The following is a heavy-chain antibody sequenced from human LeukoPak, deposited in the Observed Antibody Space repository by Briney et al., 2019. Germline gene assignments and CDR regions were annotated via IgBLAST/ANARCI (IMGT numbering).Heavy chain of an antibody. J-gene: IGHJ6*02. CDR1: GDSVRSYY. D-gene: IGHD6-13*01. Sequence: SETLSLTCTVSGDSVRSYYWSWIRQPPGQGLEWLGHINDRGSTNCNPSLQGRVTISIDTSKNQFSLKVNSVTAADTAVYYCVRDSRYGSGWFEDGLDFWGQGTTVTVYS. CDR2: INDRGST. CDR3: VRDSRYGSGWFEDGLDF. V-gene: IGHV4-59*02.